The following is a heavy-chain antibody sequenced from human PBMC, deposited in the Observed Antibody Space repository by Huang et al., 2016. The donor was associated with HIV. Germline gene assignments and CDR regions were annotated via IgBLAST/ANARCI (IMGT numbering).Heavy chain of an antibody. D-gene: IGHD1-26*01. CDR1: GFSFSTYG. V-gene: IGHV3-30*18. CDR3: AKDGADEEWDIDY. J-gene: IGHJ4*02. CDR2: ISYDGSKK. Sequence: VQLVESGGGVVQPGRSLRLACAASGFSFSTYGLHWVRQAPGKGLEWVAVISYDGSKKDYARSVKGRFTISRDTSENKVYLQMNSLRQEDTAVYYCAKDGADEEWDIDYWGQGTLVTVSS.